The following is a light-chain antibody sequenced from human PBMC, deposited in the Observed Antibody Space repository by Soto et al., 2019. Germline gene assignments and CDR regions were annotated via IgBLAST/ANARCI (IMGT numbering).Light chain of an antibody. Sequence: QSVLTQPPSVSGAPGQRVTISCTGSSSNIGAGYDVHWYQQLPGTAPKLLISGNNNRPSGVPDRFSGSKSGTSASLAITGLQAEEEADYYCLSYASILSGSRVFGGGTKVTVL. V-gene: IGLV1-40*01. CDR1: SSNIGAGYD. CDR2: GNN. J-gene: IGLJ2*01. CDR3: LSYASILSGSRV.